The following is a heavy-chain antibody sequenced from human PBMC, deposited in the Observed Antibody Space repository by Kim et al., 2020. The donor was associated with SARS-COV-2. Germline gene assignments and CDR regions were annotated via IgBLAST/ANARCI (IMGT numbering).Heavy chain of an antibody. CDR1: GFTFNRYA. V-gene: IGHV3-9*01. CDR2: FSLVSNRI. J-gene: IGHJ6*02. D-gene: IGHD2-8*02. Sequence: GGSLRLSCIVSGFTFNRYAMHWVRQAPGKGLEWVGGFSLVSNRIDYADFVKGRFTISRDFAKNSLYLQMNSLRVDDTALYFCGKDLVPGGLDVWGQGTTV. CDR3: GKDLVPGGLDV.